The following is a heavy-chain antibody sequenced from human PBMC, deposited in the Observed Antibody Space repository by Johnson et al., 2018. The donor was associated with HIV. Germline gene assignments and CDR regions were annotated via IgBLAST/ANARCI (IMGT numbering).Heavy chain of an antibody. Sequence: QVQLVESGGGVVQPGRSLRLSCAASGFTFSSYAMHWVRQAPGKGLEWVAVISYDGSNKYYADSVKGRFTISRDNSKNTLYLQMNSLIAEDTAVYYCERDREWLLYGAFDIWGQGTMVTVSS. CDR2: ISYDGSNK. CDR3: ERDREWLLYGAFDI. J-gene: IGHJ3*02. D-gene: IGHD3-3*01. CDR1: GFTFSSYA. V-gene: IGHV3-30-3*01.